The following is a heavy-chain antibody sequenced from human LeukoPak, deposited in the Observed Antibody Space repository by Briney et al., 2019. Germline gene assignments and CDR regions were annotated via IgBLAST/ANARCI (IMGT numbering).Heavy chain of an antibody. V-gene: IGHV3-30*02. J-gene: IGHJ1*01. CDR3: AKDPRGYSLASMGEYFQH. CDR2: IRYDGSNQ. CDR1: GFSFSSYG. D-gene: IGHD5-12*01. Sequence: GGSLRLSCAASGFSFSSYGMHWVRQAPGKGLEWVAFIRYDGSNQYYADSVKGRCSISRDISKNTVYVQMNSLRTDDTAMYYCAKDPRGYSLASMGEYFQHWGQGTLVTVSS.